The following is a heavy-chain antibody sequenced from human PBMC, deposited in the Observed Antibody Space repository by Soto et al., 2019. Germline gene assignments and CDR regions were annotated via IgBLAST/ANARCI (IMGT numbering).Heavy chain of an antibody. J-gene: IGHJ4*02. V-gene: IGHV1-18*04. Sequence: QVPLVQSGADMKKPGASVKVSCRTSGYRFTTYGISWVRQAPGPGLEWMGWISTYNEKKKYIQKFQGRLTMTTEASTSTAYMELKNLRSDDTAVYYCARDTFVGGRGWDAFDSWGQGTLVTVSS. CDR1: GYRFTTYG. CDR3: ARDTFVGGRGWDAFDS. D-gene: IGHD6-19*01. CDR2: ISTYNEKK.